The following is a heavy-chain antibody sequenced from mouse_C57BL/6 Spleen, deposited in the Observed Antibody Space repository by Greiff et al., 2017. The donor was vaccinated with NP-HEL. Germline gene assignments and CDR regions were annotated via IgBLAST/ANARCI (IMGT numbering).Heavy chain of an antibody. CDR3: ARTAVVADAMDY. Sequence: VQLQQSGPELVKPGDSVKISCKASGYSFTGYFMNWVMQSHGKSLEWIGRINPYNGDTFYNQKFKGKATLTVDKSSSTAHMELRSLTSEDSAVYYCARTAVVADAMDYWGQGTSVTVSS. J-gene: IGHJ4*01. CDR2: INPYNGDT. V-gene: IGHV1-20*01. CDR1: GYSFTGYF. D-gene: IGHD1-1*01.